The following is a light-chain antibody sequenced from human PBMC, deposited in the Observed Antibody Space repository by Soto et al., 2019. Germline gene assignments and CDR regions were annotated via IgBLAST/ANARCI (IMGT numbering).Light chain of an antibody. CDR3: QQTYTTPLT. V-gene: IGKV1-39*01. Sequence: DLQMTQSPSSLSASVGARSTITCRASQSISSYLNWYQQKPGKAPKLLIYAASSLQSGVPSRFTGSGSGTEFTLTITSLQPGDFATYYCQQTYTTPLTFGGGTKVDI. J-gene: IGKJ4*01. CDR2: AAS. CDR1: QSISSY.